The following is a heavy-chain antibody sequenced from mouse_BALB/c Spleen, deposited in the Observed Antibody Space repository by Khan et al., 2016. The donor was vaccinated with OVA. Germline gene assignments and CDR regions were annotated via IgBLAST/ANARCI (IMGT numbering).Heavy chain of an antibody. D-gene: IGHD2-14*01. Sequence: VQLQQSGAELARPGASVKMSCKASGYTFTSYTIHWIKLRPGQGLEWIGYINPSNGYTNYNQQFKDKATLTAAKSSTTAYMQLSSLTSDDSAVYNCVRDGAYHRNDGWFAYWSQGTLVTVSA. J-gene: IGHJ3*01. CDR2: INPSNGYT. CDR3: VRDGAYHRNDGWFAY. V-gene: IGHV1-4*01. CDR1: GYTFTSYT.